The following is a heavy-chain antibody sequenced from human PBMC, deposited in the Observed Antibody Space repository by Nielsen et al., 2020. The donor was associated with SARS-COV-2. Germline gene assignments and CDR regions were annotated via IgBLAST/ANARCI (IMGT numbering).Heavy chain of an antibody. CDR2: IWYDGSNK. CDR3: AREYYYDSSGYYQYYYYGMDV. J-gene: IGHJ6*02. V-gene: IGHV3-33*08. Sequence: GGSLRLSCAASGFTFSSYGMHWVRQAPGKGLEWVAVIWYDGSNKYYADSVKGRFTISRDNSKNTLYLQMNSLRAEDTAVYYCAREYYYDSSGYYQYYYYGMDVWGQGTTVTVSS. D-gene: IGHD3-22*01. CDR1: GFTFSSYG.